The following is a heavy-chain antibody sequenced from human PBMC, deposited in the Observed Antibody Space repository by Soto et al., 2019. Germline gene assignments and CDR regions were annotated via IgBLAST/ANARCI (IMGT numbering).Heavy chain of an antibody. V-gene: IGHV4-31*03. CDR3: ARDYGGATTYYYYGMDV. CDR1: GGSISSGGYY. Sequence: SETLSLTCTVSGGSISSGGYYWSWIRQHPGKGLEWIGYIYYSGSTYYNPSFKSRVTISVDTSKNQFSLKLSSVTAADTAVYYCARDYGGATTYYYYGMDVWGQGTTVTVSS. J-gene: IGHJ6*02. D-gene: IGHD1-26*01. CDR2: IYYSGST.